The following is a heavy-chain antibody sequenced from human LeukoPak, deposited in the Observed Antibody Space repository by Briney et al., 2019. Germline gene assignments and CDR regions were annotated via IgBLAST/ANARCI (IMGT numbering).Heavy chain of an antibody. D-gene: IGHD3-22*01. CDR1: VGTFSSYA. CDR2: IIPIFGTA. CDR3: ARLPDYYDSSGSY. Sequence: GASVKVSCKSCVGTFSSYAISGVRQAPGQGLEWMGGIIPIFGTANYAKKFQGRVTITADKSTSTAYMELSSLRSEDTAVYYCARLPDYYDSSGSYWGQGTLVTVSS. J-gene: IGHJ4*02. V-gene: IGHV1-69*06.